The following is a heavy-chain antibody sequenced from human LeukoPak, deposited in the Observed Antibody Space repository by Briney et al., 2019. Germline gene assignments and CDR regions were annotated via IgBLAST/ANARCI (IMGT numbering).Heavy chain of an antibody. V-gene: IGHV4-30-4*01. J-gene: IGHJ5*02. D-gene: IGHD3-10*01. Sequence: SQTLSLTCTVSGGSISSGDYYWSWIRQPPGKGLEWIGYIYYSGSTYYNPSLKSRVTISVDTSKNQFSLKLSSVTAADTAVYCCARGRYYYGSGSPPFDPWGQGTLVTVSS. CDR3: ARGRYYYGSGSPPFDP. CDR1: GGSISSGDYY. CDR2: IYYSGST.